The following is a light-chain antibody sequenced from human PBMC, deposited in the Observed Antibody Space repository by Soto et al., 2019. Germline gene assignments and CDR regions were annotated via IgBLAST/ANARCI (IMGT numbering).Light chain of an antibody. J-gene: IGKJ1*01. Sequence: DIVMTQSPLSLPVTPGEPASISCRSSQSLLQTNGYNYLDWYLQKPGQSPQLLIYLGSNRASGVPDRFSGSGSGTDFTLKISRVEAKDVGVYYCMQALQTPWAFGQGTKVEIK. CDR2: LGS. V-gene: IGKV2-28*01. CDR1: QSLLQTNGYNY. CDR3: MQALQTPWA.